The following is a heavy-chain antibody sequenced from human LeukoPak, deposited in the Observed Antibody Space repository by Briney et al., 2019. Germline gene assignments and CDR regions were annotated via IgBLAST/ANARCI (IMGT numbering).Heavy chain of an antibody. V-gene: IGHV3-9*03. D-gene: IGHD3-22*01. J-gene: IGHJ3*02. CDR2: ISWNSGSI. Sequence: GGSLRLSCAASGFTFDDYAMHWVRQAPGKGLEWVSGISWNSGSIGYADSVKGRFTISRDNAKNSLYLQMNSLRAEDMALFYCAKDRGGYYADAFDIWGQGTMVTVSS. CDR3: AKDRGGYYADAFDI. CDR1: GFTFDDYA.